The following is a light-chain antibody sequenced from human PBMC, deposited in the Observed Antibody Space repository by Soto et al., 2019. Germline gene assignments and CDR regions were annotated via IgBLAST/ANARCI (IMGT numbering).Light chain of an antibody. J-gene: IGLJ2*01. CDR1: SSDVGGYNY. V-gene: IGLV2-14*01. CDR3: SSYTSSRTVV. Sequence: QSALTQPASVSGSPGQSITISCTGTSSDVGGYNYVSWYQQHPGKAPKLIIYEVNNRPSGVSNRFSGSKSGNTASLTISGLQAEDEADYYCSSYTSSRTVVFGGGTQLTVL. CDR2: EVN.